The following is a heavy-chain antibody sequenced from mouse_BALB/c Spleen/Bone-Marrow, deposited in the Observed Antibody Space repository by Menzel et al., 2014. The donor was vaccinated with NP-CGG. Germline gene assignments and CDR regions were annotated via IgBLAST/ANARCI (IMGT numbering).Heavy chain of an antibody. J-gene: IGHJ2*01. V-gene: IGHV1-87*01. CDR1: GYTFTSYW. CDR2: IYPGDGDT. Sequence: QVQLQQSGAELARPGASVKLSCKASGYTFTSYWMQWLKQRPGQGLEWIGAIYPGDGDTRYTQKFKGKATLTADKSSSTAYMQLSSLASEDSAVYYCARGFPFDYWGQGTTLTVSS. CDR3: ARGFPFDY.